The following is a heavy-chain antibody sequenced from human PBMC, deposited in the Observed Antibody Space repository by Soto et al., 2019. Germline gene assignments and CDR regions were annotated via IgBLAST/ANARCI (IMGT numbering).Heavy chain of an antibody. CDR3: ARDSGGFGELFPNYYYYGMDV. V-gene: IGHV1-18*01. Sequence: SVKVSFKASCYTFTSYGISWVRQAPVQGLEWMGWISAYNGNTNYAQKLQGRVTMTTDTSTSTAYMELRSLRSDDTAVYYCARDSGGFGELFPNYYYYGMDVWGQGTKVTVYS. CDR2: ISAYNGNT. D-gene: IGHD3-10*01. J-gene: IGHJ6*02. CDR1: CYTFTSYG.